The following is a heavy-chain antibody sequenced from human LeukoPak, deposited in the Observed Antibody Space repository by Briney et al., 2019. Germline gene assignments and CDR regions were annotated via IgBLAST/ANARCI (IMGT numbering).Heavy chain of an antibody. V-gene: IGHV3-21*01. CDR3: ARDGSSGWSRFDY. D-gene: IGHD6-19*01. Sequence: KPGVSLRLSCAASGFTFSSYSMNWVRQAPGKGVEWVSSISSSSYIYYADSVKGRFTISRDNSKNTLYLQMNSLRAEDTAVYYCARDGSSGWSRFDYWGQGTLVTVSS. CDR1: GFTFSSYS. J-gene: IGHJ4*02. CDR2: ISSSSYI.